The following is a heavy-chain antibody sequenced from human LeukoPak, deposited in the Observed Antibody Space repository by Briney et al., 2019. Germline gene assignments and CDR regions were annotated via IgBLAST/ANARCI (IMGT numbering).Heavy chain of an antibody. D-gene: IGHD3-22*01. J-gene: IGHJ3*02. V-gene: IGHV3-66*01. CDR1: GFTFSDYY. Sequence: PGGSLRLSCAASGFTFSDYYMSWIRQAPGQGLEWVSVIYSGGSTYYADSVKGRFTISRDNSKNTLYLQMNSLRAEDTAVYYCAREGTGWYDSLDAFDIWGQGTMVTVSS. CDR2: IYSGGST. CDR3: AREGTGWYDSLDAFDI.